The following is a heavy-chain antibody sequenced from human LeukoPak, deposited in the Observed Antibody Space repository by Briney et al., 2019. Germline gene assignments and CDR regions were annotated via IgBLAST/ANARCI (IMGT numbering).Heavy chain of an antibody. J-gene: IGHJ2*01. D-gene: IGHD3-22*01. CDR3: ARDRRYYDSSGLLPFDL. Sequence: GASVKVSCKASGYTFTSYGISWVRQAPGQGLEWMGWIGAYNGNTNYAQKLQGRVTMTTDTSTSTAYMELRSLRSDDTAVYYCARDRRYYDSSGLLPFDLWGRGTLVTVSS. V-gene: IGHV1-18*01. CDR1: GYTFTSYG. CDR2: IGAYNGNT.